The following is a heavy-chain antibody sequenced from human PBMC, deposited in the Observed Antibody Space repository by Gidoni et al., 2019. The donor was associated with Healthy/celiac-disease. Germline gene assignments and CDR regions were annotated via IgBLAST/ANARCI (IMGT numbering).Heavy chain of an antibody. V-gene: IGHV3-21*01. Sequence: EVQLVESGGGLVKPGGSLGLSCAASGFTFSSYSMTWVRQAPGKGLEWVSYISSSSSYIYYADSVKGRFTISRDNAKNSLYLQMNSLRAEDTAVYYCARDRVAVAKSDYWGQGTLVTVSS. CDR1: GFTFSSYS. D-gene: IGHD6-19*01. CDR3: ARDRVAVAKSDY. J-gene: IGHJ4*02. CDR2: ISSSSSYI.